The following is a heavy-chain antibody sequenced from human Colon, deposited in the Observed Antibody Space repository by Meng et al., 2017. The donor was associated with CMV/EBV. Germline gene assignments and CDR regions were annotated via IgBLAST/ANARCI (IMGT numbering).Heavy chain of an antibody. CDR1: GGTSSSYA. CDR2: IIPIVDKV. CDR3: ARSLSGSSWSS. J-gene: IGHJ4*02. Sequence: SVKVSCKASGGTSSSYAIHWVRQAPGQGLEWMGRIIPIVDKVDYAQKFQGRVTISVDKSTGTVYMELSSLRSEDTAMFYCARSLSGSSWSSWGQGTLVTVSS. V-gene: IGHV1-69*04. D-gene: IGHD6-13*01.